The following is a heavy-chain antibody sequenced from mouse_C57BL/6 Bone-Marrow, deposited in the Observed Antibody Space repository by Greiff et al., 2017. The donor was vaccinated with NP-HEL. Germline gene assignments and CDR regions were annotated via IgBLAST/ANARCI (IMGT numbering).Heavy chain of an antibody. D-gene: IGHD2-2*01. V-gene: IGHV14-3*01. CDR1: GFNFKNTY. J-gene: IGHJ2*01. Sequence: VQLQQSVAELVRPGASVKLSCTASGFNFKNTYMHWVKQRPEQGLEWIGRIDPANGNTKYAPKFQGKATITADTSSNTAYLQLSSLTSEETAVDYWAREVTTWNCFDYWGQGTTLTVSS. CDR3: AREVTTWNCFDY. CDR2: IDPANGNT.